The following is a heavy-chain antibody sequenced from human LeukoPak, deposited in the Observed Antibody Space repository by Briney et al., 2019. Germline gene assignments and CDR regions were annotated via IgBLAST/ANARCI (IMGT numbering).Heavy chain of an antibody. D-gene: IGHD2-2*01. CDR1: GFTFSSYA. CDR2: ISYDGSNK. V-gene: IGHV3-30-3*01. CDR3: ARDGLGYCSSTSCPKDWYFDL. J-gene: IGHJ2*01. Sequence: GRSLRLSCAASGFTFSSYAMHWVRQAPGKGLEWVAVISYDGSNKYYADSVKGRFTISRDYSKNTLYLQMNSLRAEDTAVYYCARDGLGYCSSTSCPKDWYFDLWGRGTLVTVSS.